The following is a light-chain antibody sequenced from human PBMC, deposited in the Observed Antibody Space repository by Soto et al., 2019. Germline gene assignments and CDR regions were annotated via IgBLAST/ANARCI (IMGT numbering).Light chain of an antibody. CDR1: SGHRTYI. J-gene: IGLJ2*01. CDR3: ETSDTNTRV. CDR2: VEGSGTF. V-gene: IGLV4-60*03. Sequence: QSVLTQSSSASASLGSSVKLTCTLSSGHRTYIIAWHQQQPGKAPRYLMKVEGSGTFNKGSGVPDRFSGSSSGADRYLTISNLQSEDEADYYCETSDTNTRVFGGGTKLTVL.